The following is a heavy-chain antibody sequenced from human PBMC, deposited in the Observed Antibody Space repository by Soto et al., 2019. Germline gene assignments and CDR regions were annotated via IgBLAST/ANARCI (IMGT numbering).Heavy chain of an antibody. J-gene: IGHJ4*02. CDR1: GFSLSNARMG. CDR3: ARTTPDWLIDY. CDR2: IFSNDEK. Sequence: QVTLKESGPVLVKPTETLTLTCTVSGFSLSNARMGVSWIRQPPGKALEWLAHIFSNDEKSYSTSLKSRLTISKDTSKSQVVLTMTNMDPVDTATYYCARTTPDWLIDYWGQGTLVTVSS. D-gene: IGHD3-9*01. V-gene: IGHV2-26*01.